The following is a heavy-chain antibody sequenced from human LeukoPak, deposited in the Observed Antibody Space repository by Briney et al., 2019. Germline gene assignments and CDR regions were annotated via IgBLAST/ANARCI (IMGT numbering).Heavy chain of an antibody. J-gene: IGHJ4*02. V-gene: IGHV4-34*01. CDR2: INHSGST. CDR3: ARRLPMATMHGTKARGPFDY. CDR1: GGSFSGYY. Sequence: KPSETLSLTCAVYGGSFSGYYWSWIRQPPGKGLEWIGEINHSGSTYYNPSLKSRVTISVDTPKNQFSLKLSSVTAADTAVYYCARRLPMATMHGTKARGPFDYWGQGTLVTVSS. D-gene: IGHD5-24*01.